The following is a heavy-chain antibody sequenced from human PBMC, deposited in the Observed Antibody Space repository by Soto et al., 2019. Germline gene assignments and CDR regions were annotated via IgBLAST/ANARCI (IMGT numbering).Heavy chain of an antibody. CDR2: IKQDGSEK. CDR1: GFTFSSYW. V-gene: IGHV3-7*01. Sequence: GGSLRLSCAASGFTFSSYWMSWVRQAPGKGLEWVANIKQDGSEKYYVDSVKGRFTISRDNAKNSLYLQMNSLRAEDTAVYYCARAEFGGIYYYDYYGMDVWGQGTTVTVSS. J-gene: IGHJ6*02. CDR3: ARAEFGGIYYYDYYGMDV. D-gene: IGHD3-10*01.